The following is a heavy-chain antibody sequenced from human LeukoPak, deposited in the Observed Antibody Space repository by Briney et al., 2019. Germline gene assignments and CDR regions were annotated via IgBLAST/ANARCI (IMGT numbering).Heavy chain of an antibody. Sequence: PSQTLSLTCAISVDSVSSKSAVCNWIRQFPSRGLEWLGRTYYRSKWFSEYAVSERSRITINPDTAKNQFSLQLNSVTPDDTAMFYCARIATKDCRYYWGQGILVTVSS. D-gene: IGHD5-12*01. V-gene: IGHV6-1*01. CDR2: TYYRSKWFS. CDR1: VDSVSSKSAV. CDR3: ARIATKDCRYY. J-gene: IGHJ4*02.